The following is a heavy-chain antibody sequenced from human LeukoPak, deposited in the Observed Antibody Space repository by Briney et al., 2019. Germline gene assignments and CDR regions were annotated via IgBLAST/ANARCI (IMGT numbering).Heavy chain of an antibody. CDR1: EFTFKNAW. D-gene: IGHD1-1*01. Sequence: GGSLRLSCAASEFTFKNAWMNWVRQAPGKGLEWVGRIRSKTDGGTTDYAAPVRGRFTISRDDSKNMLYLQMNSLKTEDAAVYYCSTGLIPTTGYYWGQGTLVAVSS. V-gene: IGHV3-15*01. J-gene: IGHJ4*02. CDR3: STGLIPTTGYY. CDR2: IRSKTDGGTT.